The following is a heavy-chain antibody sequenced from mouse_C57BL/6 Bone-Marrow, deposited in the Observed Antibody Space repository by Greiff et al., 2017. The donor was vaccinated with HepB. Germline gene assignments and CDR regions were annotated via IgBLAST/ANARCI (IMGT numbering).Heavy chain of an antibody. Sequence: EVQLKQSGPELVKPGASVKISCKASGYSFTGYYMNWVKQSPEKSLEWIGEINPSTGGTTYNQKFKAKATLTVDKSSSTAYMQLKSLTSEDSAVYYCARRNYGNYGAYWGQGTLVTVSA. CDR1: GYSFTGYY. J-gene: IGHJ3*01. D-gene: IGHD2-1*01. V-gene: IGHV1-42*01. CDR2: INPSTGGT. CDR3: ARRNYGNYGAY.